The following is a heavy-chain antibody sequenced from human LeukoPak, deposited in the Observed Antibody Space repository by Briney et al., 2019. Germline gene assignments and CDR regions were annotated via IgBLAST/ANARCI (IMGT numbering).Heavy chain of an antibody. CDR1: GFTFSDYY. D-gene: IGHD6-6*01. J-gene: IGHJ4*02. Sequence: GGSLRLSCAASGFTFSDYYMSWIRQAPGKGLEWVSYISSSGSTIYYADSVKGRFTISRDNAKNSLYLQMNSLRAEDTAVYYCASDARLAAHNFDYWGQGTLVTVSS. V-gene: IGHV3-11*01. CDR2: ISSSGSTI. CDR3: ASDARLAAHNFDY.